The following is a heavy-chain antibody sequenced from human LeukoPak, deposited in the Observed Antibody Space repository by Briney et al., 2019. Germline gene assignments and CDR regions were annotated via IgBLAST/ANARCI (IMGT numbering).Heavy chain of an antibody. CDR1: GFTFSSYA. CDR2: MSGRGVNT. J-gene: IGHJ4*02. D-gene: IGHD6-13*01. CDR3: AKSFGPVIAAAGTGAD. Sequence: RPGGSLRLSCAVSGFTFSSYAMNWVRQAPGKGLEWVSAMSGRGVNTDHADSVKGRFTISRDNSKNTLYLQMNSLRVEDTAVYYCAKSFGPVIAAAGTGADWGQGTLVTVSS. V-gene: IGHV3-23*01.